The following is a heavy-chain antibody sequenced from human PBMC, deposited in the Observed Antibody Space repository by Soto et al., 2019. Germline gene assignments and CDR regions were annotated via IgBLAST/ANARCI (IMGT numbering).Heavy chain of an antibody. V-gene: IGHV4-59*12. CDR3: ARVAVAGTRFDY. CDR1: GGSISSYY. Sequence: SETLSLTCTVSGGSISSYYWSWIRQPPGKGLEWIGYIYYSGSTNYNPSLKSRVTISVDKSKNQFSLKLSSVTAADTAVYYCARVAVAGTRFDYWGQGTLVIVCS. CDR2: IYYSGST. J-gene: IGHJ4*02. D-gene: IGHD6-19*01.